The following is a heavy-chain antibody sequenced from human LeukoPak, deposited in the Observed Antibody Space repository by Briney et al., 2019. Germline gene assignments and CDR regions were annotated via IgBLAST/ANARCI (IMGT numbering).Heavy chain of an antibody. CDR2: IYHSGST. CDR3: ARAYYDFWSGPPGRYSWFDP. Sequence: SETLSLTCTVSGYSISSGYYWGWIRQPPGKGLEWIGSIYHSGSTYYNPTLKSRVTISVDTSKNQFSLKLSSVTAADTAVYYCARAYYDFWSGPPGRYSWFDPWGQGTLVTVSS. J-gene: IGHJ5*02. V-gene: IGHV4-38-2*02. CDR1: GYSISSGYY. D-gene: IGHD3-3*01.